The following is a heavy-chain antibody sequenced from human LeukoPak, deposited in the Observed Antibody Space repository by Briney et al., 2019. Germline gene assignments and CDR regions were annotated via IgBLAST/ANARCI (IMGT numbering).Heavy chain of an antibody. J-gene: IGHJ4*02. D-gene: IGHD1-26*01. V-gene: IGHV3-53*01. CDR1: GFTLSRNY. Sequence: PGGSLRLSCAASGFTLSRNYMTWVRQAPGKGLEWVSLIDSGGNTYYADSVKGRFTISRDISKDTLYLQMDSLRAEDRAVYYCARELSGAFDFWGQGILVTVSS. CDR3: ARELSGAFDF. CDR2: IDSGGNT.